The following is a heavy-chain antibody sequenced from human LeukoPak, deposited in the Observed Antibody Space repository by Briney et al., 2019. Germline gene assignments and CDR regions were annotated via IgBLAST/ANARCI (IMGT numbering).Heavy chain of an antibody. D-gene: IGHD5-12*01. CDR2: IRYDGSNK. CDR1: GFTFSNNA. V-gene: IGHV3-30*02. Sequence: GGSLRLSCAASGFTFSNNAMHWVRQAPGKGLEWVAFIRYDGSNKYYADSVKGRFTISRDNSKNTLYLQMNSLRAEDTAVYYCAEVRKKWLRLEFFDYWGKGTLVTVSS. CDR3: AEVRKKWLRLEFFDY. J-gene: IGHJ4*02.